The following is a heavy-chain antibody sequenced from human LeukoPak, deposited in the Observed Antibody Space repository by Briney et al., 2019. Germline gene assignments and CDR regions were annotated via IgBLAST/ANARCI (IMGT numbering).Heavy chain of an antibody. CDR3: ARYYDQHYAFYI. J-gene: IGHJ3*02. Sequence: SVKVSCKASGGTFSSYAISWVRQAPGQGLEWMGGIIPIFGTANYAQKFQGRVTITADESTSTAYMELSSLRSEDTAVYYCARYYDQHYAFYIWGQGTMVTVSS. D-gene: IGHD3-3*01. CDR1: GGTFSSYA. V-gene: IGHV1-69*13. CDR2: IIPIFGTA.